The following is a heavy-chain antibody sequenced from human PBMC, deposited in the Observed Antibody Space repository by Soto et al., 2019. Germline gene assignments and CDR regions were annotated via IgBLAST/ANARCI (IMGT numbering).Heavy chain of an antibody. CDR1: GGSISSYY. V-gene: IGHV4-59*08. CDR3: ARLPLSRRDLAH. D-gene: IGHD3-10*01. J-gene: IGHJ4*02. Sequence: SETRSLTCTASGGSISSYYWSWIRQPPGKGLEWIGYIYYSGSTNYNPSLKSRVTISVDTSKNQFSLKLSSVTAADTAVYYCARLPLSRRDLAHWAQGTLVTVS. CDR2: IYYSGST.